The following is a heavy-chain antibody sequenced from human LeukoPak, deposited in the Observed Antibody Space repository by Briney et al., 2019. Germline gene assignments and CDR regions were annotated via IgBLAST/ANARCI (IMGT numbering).Heavy chain of an antibody. CDR2: INPSGGST. V-gene: IGHV1-46*01. J-gene: IGHJ6*03. CDR3: ARDIGRPEGGYYYMDV. CDR1: GYTFTSYY. D-gene: IGHD1-26*01. Sequence: GASVKVSCKASGYTFTSYYMHWVRQAPGQGLEWMGIINPSGGSTSYAQKFQGRVTMTRDMSTSTVYMELSSLRSEDTAMYYCARDIGRPEGGYYYMDVWGKGTTVIVSS.